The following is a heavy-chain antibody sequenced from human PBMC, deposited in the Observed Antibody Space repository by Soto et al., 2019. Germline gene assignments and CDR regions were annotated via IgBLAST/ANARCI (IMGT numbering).Heavy chain of an antibody. D-gene: IGHD6-13*01. Sequence: EVQLVESGGGLVQPGGSLRLSCAASGFTFSRNWMHWVRQAPGKGLVWLSRINSDGTTTTYADFAKGRFTISRDNSKNTLYLQINNLRADDTAVYYCATVGTGSYNWFDPWGQGTLVTVSS. V-gene: IGHV3-74*01. CDR1: GFTFSRNW. J-gene: IGHJ5*02. CDR2: INSDGTTT. CDR3: ATVGTGSYNWFDP.